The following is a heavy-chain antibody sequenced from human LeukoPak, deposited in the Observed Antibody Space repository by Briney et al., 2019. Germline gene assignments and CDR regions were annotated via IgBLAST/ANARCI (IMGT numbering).Heavy chain of an antibody. CDR2: ISGNGGVI. CDR1: GFTFSDNY. D-gene: IGHD5-18*01. J-gene: IGHJ6*03. Sequence: GGSLRLSCAASGFTFSDNYMTWVRQAPGKGLEWLSYISGNGGVIQYADSVKGRFTISRDNAKNSLYLQMNSLRAEDTAVYYCARHRGVSYGERYYYYYYMDVWGKGTTVTISS. V-gene: IGHV3-11*04. CDR3: ARHRGVSYGERYYYYYYMDV.